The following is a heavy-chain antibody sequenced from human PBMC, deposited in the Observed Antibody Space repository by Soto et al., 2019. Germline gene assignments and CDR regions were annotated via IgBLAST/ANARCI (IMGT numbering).Heavy chain of an antibody. V-gene: IGHV4-30-4*01. D-gene: IGHD3-10*01. CDR2: IYYSGST. CDR3: ARDITYYYGSGNLGWFDP. J-gene: IGHJ5*02. Sequence: SETLSLTCTVSGGSISSGDYYWSWIRQPPGKGLEWIGYIYYSGSTYYNPSLKSRVTISVDTSKNQFSLKLSSVTAADTAVYYCARDITYYYGSGNLGWFDPWGQGTLVTVS. CDR1: GGSISSGDYY.